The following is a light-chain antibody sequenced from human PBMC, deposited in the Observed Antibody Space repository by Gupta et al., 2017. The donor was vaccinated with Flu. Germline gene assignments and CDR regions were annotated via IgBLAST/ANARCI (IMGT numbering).Light chain of an antibody. CDR1: SSNIGSNT. Sequence: VTISCSGSSSNIGSNTVNWYQQVPGTSPKLLIYGSNQRPSGVPDRFAGSKSGTLASLAISGLQSEDEADYYCAAWDDSLNGHYVFGTGTKVTVL. V-gene: IGLV1-44*01. CDR3: AAWDDSLNGHYV. J-gene: IGLJ1*01. CDR2: GSN.